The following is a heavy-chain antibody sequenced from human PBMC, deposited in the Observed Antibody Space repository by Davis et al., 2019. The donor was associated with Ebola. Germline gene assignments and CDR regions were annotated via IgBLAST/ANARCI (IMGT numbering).Heavy chain of an antibody. CDR2: IRSKANSYAT. V-gene: IGHV3-73*01. CDR1: GFTFSGSA. CDR3: TSTHTVTKADY. D-gene: IGHD4-17*01. Sequence: GESLKISCAASGFTFSGSAMHWVRHAPGKGLEWVGRIRSKANSYATAYAASVKGRFTISRDDSKNTAYLQMNSLKTEDTAVYYCTSTHTVTKADYWGQGTLVTVSS. J-gene: IGHJ4*02.